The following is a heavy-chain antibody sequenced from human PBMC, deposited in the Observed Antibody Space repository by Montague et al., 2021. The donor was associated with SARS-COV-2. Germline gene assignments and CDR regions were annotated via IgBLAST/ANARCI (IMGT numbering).Heavy chain of an antibody. D-gene: IGHD3-10*01. CDR3: ARWGRARYYYGSGSSGPYYYGMDV. CDR2: INHSGST. V-gene: IGHV4-34*01. Sequence: SETLSLTCAVYGGSFSGYYWSWIRQPPGKGLEWIGEINHSGSTNYNPSLKSRVTISVDTSKNQFSLKLSSVTAADTAVYYCARWGRARYYYGSGSSGPYYYGMDVWGQGTTVTVSS. CDR1: GGSFSGYY. J-gene: IGHJ6*02.